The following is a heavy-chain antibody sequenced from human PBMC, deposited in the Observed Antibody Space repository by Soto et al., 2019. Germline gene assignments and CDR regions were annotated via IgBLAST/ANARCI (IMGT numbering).Heavy chain of an antibody. V-gene: IGHV3-48*02. CDR2: ISSSNSII. CDR1: GFTLSSYS. J-gene: IGHJ6*02. Sequence: EVQLVESGGGLVQSGGSLRLSCAASGFTLSSYSMNWVRQAPGKGLEWVSYISSSNSIIYYADSVKGRFTISRDNAKNSLYLQMSSLRDADTAGYYWGGSRSYPHYYHYGMDVWGQGTTVTVSS. CDR3: GGSRSYPHYYHYGMDV. D-gene: IGHD3-10*01.